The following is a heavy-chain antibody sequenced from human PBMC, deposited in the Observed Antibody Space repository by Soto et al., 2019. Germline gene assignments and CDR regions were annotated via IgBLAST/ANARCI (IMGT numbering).Heavy chain of an antibody. D-gene: IGHD5-18*01. CDR1: GYTFTSYG. V-gene: IGHV1-69*13. Sequence: QIQLVQSGSEVKTPGASVKVACKVSGYTFTSYGISWVRQAPGQRLEWVGGFIPVFGTGNYAEQFQGRVWITPGESTKTIYMDGRSLRTDDKDVYYCARISEFTYGYGLGSHFASWGHGTLITVSS. CDR3: ARISEFTYGYGLGSHFAS. CDR2: FIPVFGTG. J-gene: IGHJ4*01.